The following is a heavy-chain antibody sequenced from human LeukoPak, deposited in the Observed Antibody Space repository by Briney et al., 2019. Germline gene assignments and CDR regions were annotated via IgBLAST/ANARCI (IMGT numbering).Heavy chain of an antibody. J-gene: IGHJ4*02. CDR2: TSSSDAGT. V-gene: IGHV3-23*01. D-gene: IGHD2-21*01. Sequence: GGSLRLSCAASGFTLSTYAMSWVRQTPGKGLEWVAATSSSDAGTYHTDSVRGRFTISRDNCKNTLYLQMNSLRAEDAAVYFCAKAPVTSCRGAYCYPFDSWGQGTLVTVSS. CDR1: GFTLSTYA. CDR3: AKAPVTSCRGAYCYPFDS.